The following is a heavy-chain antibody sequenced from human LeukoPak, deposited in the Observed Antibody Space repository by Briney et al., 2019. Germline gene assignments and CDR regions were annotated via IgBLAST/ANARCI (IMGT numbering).Heavy chain of an antibody. V-gene: IGHV1-18*01. D-gene: IGHD6-13*01. CDR3: ARVGYSSSWYDDY. Sequence: GALVKVSCKASGYIFSSYSISWVRQAPGQGLEWMGWISADSGNTNYAQMLQGRVTMTTDTSTSTAYMELRGLRSDDTAVYYCARVGYSSSWYDDYWGRGTLVTVSS. J-gene: IGHJ4*02. CDR1: GYIFSSYS. CDR2: ISADSGNT.